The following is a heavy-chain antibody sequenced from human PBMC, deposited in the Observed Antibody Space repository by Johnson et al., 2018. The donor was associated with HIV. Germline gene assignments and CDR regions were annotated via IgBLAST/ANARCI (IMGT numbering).Heavy chain of an antibody. CDR3: ARRDSGSLSFDL. CDR2: INWNGGNT. V-gene: IGHV3-20*04. CDR1: GFTFDDYG. D-gene: IGHD1-26*01. J-gene: IGHJ3*01. Sequence: VQLVESGGGVVRPGGSLRLSCAASGFTFDDYGMSWVRQAPGKGLAWVSGINWNGGNTGYADSVKGRCTISRDNDKSSVYMQMNNLRAEDTAFYYCARRDSGSLSFDLWGQGTMVTVSS.